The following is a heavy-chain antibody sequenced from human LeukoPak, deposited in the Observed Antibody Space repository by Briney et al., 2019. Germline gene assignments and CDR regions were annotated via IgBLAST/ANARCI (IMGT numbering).Heavy chain of an antibody. Sequence: GGSLRLSCAQCRWTLIYYRLRWLPQAPGKGLEWVAVIWYDGTNKFYADSVKGRFTISRDNSRSTLYLQMDALRAEDTAVYYFPKGDGSNNVDMDVWGKGTTVTVSS. J-gene: IGHJ6*03. CDR1: RWTLIYYR. CDR3: PKGDGSNNVDMDV. V-gene: IGHV3-33*06. CDR2: IWYDGTNK. D-gene: IGHD4/OR15-4a*01.